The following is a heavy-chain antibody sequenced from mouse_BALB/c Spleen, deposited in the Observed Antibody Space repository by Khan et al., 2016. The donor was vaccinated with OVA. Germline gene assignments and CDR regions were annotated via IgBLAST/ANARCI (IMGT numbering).Heavy chain of an antibody. Sequence: VQLQQSGPELVKPGASVKIHCKASGYPFTDYNMGWVQPSHGKSLVWIGDLTPNNGGTIYYQQFKGKATLTVDKSSSTAYLELRSLTSEATAVYSCARGGFGSPFAYWGQGPLVTVSA. CDR2: LTPNNGGT. CDR3: ARGGFGSPFAY. CDR1: GYPFTDYN. J-gene: IGHJ3*01. D-gene: IGHD1-1*01. V-gene: IGHV1-18*01.